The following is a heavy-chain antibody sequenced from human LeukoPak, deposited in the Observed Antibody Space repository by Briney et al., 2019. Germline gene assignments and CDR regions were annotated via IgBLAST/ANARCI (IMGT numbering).Heavy chain of an antibody. CDR2: IIPDGTAT. J-gene: IGHJ6*02. CDR1: GFIFIDYW. V-gene: IGHV3-74*01. Sequence: PGGSLRLSCEISGFIFIDYWMHWVRQVPGKGPVWVSRIIPDGTATNYADSVKGRFIISRDNAKNTLYLQMNSLRVEDTAMYYCARSLPGLDVWGQGTTVTVSS. CDR3: ARSLPGLDV.